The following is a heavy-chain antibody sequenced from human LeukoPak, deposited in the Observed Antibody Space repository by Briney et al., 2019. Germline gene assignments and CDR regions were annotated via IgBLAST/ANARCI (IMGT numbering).Heavy chain of an antibody. CDR1: GFTFDDYA. Sequence: PGGSLRLSCAASGFTFDDYAMHWVRQAPEKGLERVSGISWNSGSIGYADSVKGRFTISRDNAKKSLYLQMNSLRAEDMALYYCAKTSRIAAAGTRADAFDIWGRGTMVTVSS. CDR3: AKTSRIAAAGTRADAFDI. D-gene: IGHD6-13*01. J-gene: IGHJ3*02. CDR2: ISWNSGSI. V-gene: IGHV3-9*03.